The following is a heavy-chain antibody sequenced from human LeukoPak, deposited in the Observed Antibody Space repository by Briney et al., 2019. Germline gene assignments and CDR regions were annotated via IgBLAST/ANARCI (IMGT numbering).Heavy chain of an antibody. V-gene: IGHV4-59*01. J-gene: IGHJ6*02. CDR1: GGSISSYY. Sequence: SETLSLTCTVSGGSISSYYWSWIRQPPGKGLEWIGYVYYSGSTNYNPSLKSRVTISVDTSKNQFSLKLSSVTAADTAVYYCARDGKQWLVRGFYYYYGMDVWGQGTTVTVSS. D-gene: IGHD6-19*01. CDR2: VYYSGST. CDR3: ARDGKQWLVRGFYYYYGMDV.